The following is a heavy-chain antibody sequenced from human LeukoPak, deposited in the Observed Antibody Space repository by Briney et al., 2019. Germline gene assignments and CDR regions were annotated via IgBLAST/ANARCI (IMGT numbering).Heavy chain of an antibody. J-gene: IGHJ4*02. CDR2: IYSGGST. V-gene: IGHV3-66*01. CDR1: GFTFSSYW. CDR3: VTTMIVVAGNFDY. D-gene: IGHD3-22*01. Sequence: PGGSLRLSCAASGFTFSSYWMSWVRQAPGKGLEWVSVIYSGGSTYYADSVKGRFTISRDNSKNTLYLQMNSLRAEDTAVYYCVTTMIVVAGNFDYWGQGTLVTVSS.